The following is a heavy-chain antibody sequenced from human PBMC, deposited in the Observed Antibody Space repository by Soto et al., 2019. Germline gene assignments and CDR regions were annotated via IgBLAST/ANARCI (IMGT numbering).Heavy chain of an antibody. D-gene: IGHD5-12*01. CDR2: IYSGGST. Sequence: GGSLRLSCAASGFTVSSNYMSWVRQAPGKGLEWVSVIYSGGSTYYADSVKGRFTISRDNSKNTLYLQMNSLRAEDTAVYYCGSTTRGYSGYDYGMDVWGQGTTVTVSS. CDR1: GFTVSSNY. CDR3: GSTTRGYSGYDYGMDV. J-gene: IGHJ6*02. V-gene: IGHV3-53*01.